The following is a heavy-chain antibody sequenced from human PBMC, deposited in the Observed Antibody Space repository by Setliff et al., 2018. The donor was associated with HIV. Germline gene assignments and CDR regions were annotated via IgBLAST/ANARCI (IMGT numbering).Heavy chain of an antibody. V-gene: IGHV4-59*08. CDR2: IHYSGSS. CDR3: ARLVEVRGAANDYFDC. Sequence: SETLSLTCTVSGGSITGHYWSWIRQPPGKGLEWIGYIHYSGSSNYNPSLKSRLSISVDTSKNQISLKLSSVTAADTAVYYCARLVEVRGAANDYFDCWGQGTLVTVSS. J-gene: IGHJ4*02. CDR1: GGSITGHY. D-gene: IGHD3-10*01.